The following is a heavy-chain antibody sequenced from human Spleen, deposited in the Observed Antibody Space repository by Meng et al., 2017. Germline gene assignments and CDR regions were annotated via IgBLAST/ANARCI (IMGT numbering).Heavy chain of an antibody. CDR2: IYYRGST. J-gene: IGHJ5*02. D-gene: IGHD3-16*01. V-gene: IGHV4-31*03. CDR1: GRAITRVGYY. Sequence: PLQALGHGLLKLVQPLSSTWLCLGRAITRVGYYWSWIRQHPEKGLELIGYIYYRGSTYYNPSLKSRVTISVDTSKNQFSLKLSSVTAADTAVYYCARAEGLRLGEFHWFDPWGQGTLVTVSS. CDR3: ARAEGLRLGEFHWFDP.